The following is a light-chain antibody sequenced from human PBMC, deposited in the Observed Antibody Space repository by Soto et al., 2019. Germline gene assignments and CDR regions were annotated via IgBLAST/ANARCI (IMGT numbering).Light chain of an antibody. Sequence: YELTQPPSVSVSPGQTASITCSGDKLGDKYARWYQQKPGQSPVLVIYQDSKRPSGIPERFSGSNSGNTATLTISGTQAMDEADYYCQAWDSSTVVFGGGTKLTVL. CDR3: QAWDSSTVV. CDR2: QDS. CDR1: KLGDKY. J-gene: IGLJ2*01. V-gene: IGLV3-1*01.